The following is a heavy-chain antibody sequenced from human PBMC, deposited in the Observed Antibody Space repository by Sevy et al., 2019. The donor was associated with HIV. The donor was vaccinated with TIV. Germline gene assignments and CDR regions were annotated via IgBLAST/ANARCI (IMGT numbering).Heavy chain of an antibody. D-gene: IGHD1-26*01. CDR2: IYYSGST. CDR1: GGSVSSGSYY. CDR3: ARSFGVSWEWELLSWYYYYYMDV. V-gene: IGHV4-61*01. Sequence: SETLSLTCTVSGGSVSSGSYYWSWIRQPPGKGLEWIGYIYYSGSTNYNPSLKSRVTISVDSSKNQFSLKLSSVTAADTAVYYCARSFGVSWEWELLSWYYYYYMDVWGKGTTVTVSS. J-gene: IGHJ6*03.